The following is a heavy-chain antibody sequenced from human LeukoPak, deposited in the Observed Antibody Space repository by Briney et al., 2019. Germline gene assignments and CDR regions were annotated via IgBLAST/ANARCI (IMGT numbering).Heavy chain of an antibody. CDR1: GYTFTSFA. J-gene: IGHJ6*03. CDR3: ARDHLGYSREYYYYYYMDV. CDR2: INPNSGGT. V-gene: IGHV1-2*02. Sequence: ASVKVSCKASGYTFTSFAMNWVRQAPGQGLEWMGWINPNSGGTNYAQKFQGRVTMTRDTSISTAYMELSRLRSDDTAVYYCARDHLGYSREYYYYYYMDVWDKGTTVTVSS. D-gene: IGHD4-23*01.